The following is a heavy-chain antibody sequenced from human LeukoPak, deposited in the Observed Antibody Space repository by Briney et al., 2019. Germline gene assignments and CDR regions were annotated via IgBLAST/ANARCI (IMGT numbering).Heavy chain of an antibody. CDR3: AKTLREFYDWLLPDY. J-gene: IGHJ4*02. CDR1: GFTFSSYG. CDR2: ISYGGSNK. Sequence: GRSLRLSCAASGFTFSSYGMHWVRQAPGKGLEWVAVISYGGSNKYYADSVKGRFTISRDNSKNTLYLQMNSLRAEDTAVYYCAKTLREFYDWLLPDYWGQGTLVTVSS. V-gene: IGHV3-30*18. D-gene: IGHD3-9*01.